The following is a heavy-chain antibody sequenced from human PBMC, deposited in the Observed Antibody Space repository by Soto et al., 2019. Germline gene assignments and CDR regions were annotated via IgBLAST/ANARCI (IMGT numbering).Heavy chain of an antibody. D-gene: IGHD2-2*01. CDR3: ARPARDCNSPGCAN. CDR1: GLACSTYW. V-gene: IGHV3-7*01. J-gene: IGHJ4*02. Sequence: EVQLVESGGGLVQPGGSLRLSCVVSGLACSTYWMSWVRQAPGQGLEWVANIKQDGSESYYVDSVKGRFTISRDNAKNSLYLQMTSLRADDTAVYYCARPARDCNSPGCANWGQVTLVTVSS. CDR2: IKQDGSES.